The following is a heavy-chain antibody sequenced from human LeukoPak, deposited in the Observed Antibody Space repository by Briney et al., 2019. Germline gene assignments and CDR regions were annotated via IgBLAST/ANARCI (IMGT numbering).Heavy chain of an antibody. J-gene: IGHJ3*02. V-gene: IGHV4-39*07. Sequence: SETLSLTCTVSGGSISSSSYYWGWIRQPAGKGLEWIGSIYYSGSTNYNPSLKSRVTISVDTSKNQFSLKLSSVTAADTAVYYCAREPYYDSSGNHAFDIWGQGTMVTVSS. CDR2: IYYSGST. D-gene: IGHD3-22*01. CDR1: GGSISSSSYY. CDR3: AREPYYDSSGNHAFDI.